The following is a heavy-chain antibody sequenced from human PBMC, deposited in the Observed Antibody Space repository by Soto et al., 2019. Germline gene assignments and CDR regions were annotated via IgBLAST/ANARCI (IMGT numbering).Heavy chain of an antibody. CDR3: GRVRYSSSYFDY. D-gene: IGHD6-13*01. V-gene: IGHV4-34*01. CDR2: INHSGST. J-gene: IGHJ4*02. Sequence: PSETLSLTCAVYGGSFSGYYWSWIRQPPGKGLEWIGEINHSGSTNYNPSLKSRVTISVDKSKNQFSLKLSSVTAADTAVYYCGRVRYSSSYFDYWGQGTLVTVSS. CDR1: GGSFSGYY.